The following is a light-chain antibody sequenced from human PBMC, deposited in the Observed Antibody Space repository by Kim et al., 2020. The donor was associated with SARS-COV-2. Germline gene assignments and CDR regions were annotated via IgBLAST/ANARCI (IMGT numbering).Light chain of an antibody. CDR2: AAS. J-gene: IGKJ5*01. CDR1: QGISSY. CDR3: QQLNSYPIT. V-gene: IGKV1-9*01. Sequence: DIQLTQSPSFLSASIGDRVTITCRASQGISSYLAWYQQKPGKAPNLLIYAASTLQSGVPSRFSGGGSGTQFTLTISSLQPEDFATYYCQQLNSYPITFGQGTRLEIK.